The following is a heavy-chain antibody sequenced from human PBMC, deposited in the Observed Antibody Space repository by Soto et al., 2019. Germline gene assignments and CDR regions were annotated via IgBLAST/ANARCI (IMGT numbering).Heavy chain of an antibody. CDR1: GFTFSSYG. Sequence: QVQLVESGGGVVQPGRSLRLSCAASGFTFSSYGMHWVRQAPGKGLEWVAVIWYDGSNKYYADSVKGRFTISRDNSKNTLYLQMNSLRAEDTAVYYCARDPAALYDILTGYLRTNYFDYWGQGTLVTVSS. V-gene: IGHV3-33*01. CDR2: IWYDGSNK. CDR3: ARDPAALYDILTGYLRTNYFDY. J-gene: IGHJ4*02. D-gene: IGHD3-9*01.